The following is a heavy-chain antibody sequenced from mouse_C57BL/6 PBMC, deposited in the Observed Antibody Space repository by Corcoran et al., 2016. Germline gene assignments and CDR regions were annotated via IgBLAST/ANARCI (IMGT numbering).Heavy chain of an antibody. Sequence: EVQLQQSGPELVKPGASVKISCKASGYTFTDYYMNWVKQSHGKSLEWIGDINPNNGGTSYNQKFKGKATLTVDKSSSTAYMELRSLTSEDSAVYYCASDFYGSSWYFDVWGTGTTVTVSS. CDR3: ASDFYGSSWYFDV. J-gene: IGHJ1*03. V-gene: IGHV1-26*01. D-gene: IGHD1-1*01. CDR2: INPNNGGT. CDR1: GYTFTDYY.